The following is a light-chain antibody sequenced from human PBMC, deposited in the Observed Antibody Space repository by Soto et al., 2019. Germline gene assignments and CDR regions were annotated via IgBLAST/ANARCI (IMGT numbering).Light chain of an antibody. Sequence: EMVMTQSPATLSVSLGERATLSCRASQSVRTKLVWYQQKPGQAHRLLIYGASTRATGIPARFSGSGSGTEFTLTISSLQSEDLAVYYCQQHDQGWTFGQGTKVEIK. V-gene: IGKV3-15*01. J-gene: IGKJ1*01. CDR3: QQHDQGWT. CDR2: GAS. CDR1: QSVRTK.